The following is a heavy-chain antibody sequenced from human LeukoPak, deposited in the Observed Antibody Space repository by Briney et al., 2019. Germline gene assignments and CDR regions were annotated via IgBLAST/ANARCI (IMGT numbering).Heavy chain of an antibody. V-gene: IGHV3-53*01. D-gene: IGHD4/OR15-4a*01. CDR3: ARALNRHIGAFEY. Sequence: GGSLRLSCAVYGFTVSGDYMSWVRQAPGKGLEWVSVIYADFDNTDYADSVKGRFTISRDNSKNTLYLHMNSLRVEDTATYFCARALNRHIGAFEYWGQGALVTVSS. CDR2: IYADFDNT. J-gene: IGHJ4*02. CDR1: GFTVSGDY.